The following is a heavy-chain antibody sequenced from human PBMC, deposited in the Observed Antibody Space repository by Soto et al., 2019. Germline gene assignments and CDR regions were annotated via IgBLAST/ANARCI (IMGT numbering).Heavy chain of an antibody. D-gene: IGHD1-7*01. CDR2: IYPGDSDT. CDR3: ARLELLNYYGMDV. J-gene: IGHJ6*02. Sequence: ESLKISCKGSGYSFTSYWIGWVRQMPGKGLEWMGIIYPGDSDTRYRPSFQGQVTISADKSISTAYLQWSSLKASETAMYYCARLELLNYYGMDVWGQGTTVTVSS. V-gene: IGHV5-51*01. CDR1: GYSFTSYW.